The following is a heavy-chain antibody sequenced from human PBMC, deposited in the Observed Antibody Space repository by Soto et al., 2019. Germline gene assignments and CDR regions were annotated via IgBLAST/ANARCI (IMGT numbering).Heavy chain of an antibody. Sequence: QVQLVQSGAEVKKPGSSVKVACKATGGTSSSYNINWVRQAPGEGLEWMGGIIPIPGIAKYARKFQGRVRIIADKSTSTVYMELSSLRSEDTAVYYCARVSNSGYSSNWFDPWGQGTLVTVSS. V-gene: IGHV1-69*02. CDR3: ARVSNSGYSSNWFDP. CDR1: GGTSSSYN. J-gene: IGHJ5*02. D-gene: IGHD6-13*01. CDR2: IIPIPGIA.